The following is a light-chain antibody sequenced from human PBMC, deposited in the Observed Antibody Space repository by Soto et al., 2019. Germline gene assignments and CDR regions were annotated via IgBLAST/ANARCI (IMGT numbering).Light chain of an antibody. CDR3: QQRSNLPPT. J-gene: IGKJ2*01. V-gene: IGKV3-11*01. CDR1: QSVSSY. Sequence: EIVLTQSPATLSLSPGERATLSCRASQSVSSYLAWYQQKPGQAPRLLIYDASNRATGIPDRLSGSGSGTDFTLTISSLEPEDFAVYYCQQRSNLPPTFGQGTKLEIK. CDR2: DAS.